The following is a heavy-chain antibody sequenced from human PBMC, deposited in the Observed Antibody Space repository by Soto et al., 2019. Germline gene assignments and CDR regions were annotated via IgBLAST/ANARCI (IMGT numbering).Heavy chain of an antibody. D-gene: IGHD3-16*01. CDR2: IYYSGST. V-gene: IGHV4-59*01. CDR1: GGSFTTYY. J-gene: IGHJ4*02. Sequence: SETLSLTCTVSGGSFTTYYWSWIRQPPGKGLEWIGYIYYSGSTNYNPSLKSRVTISVDTSKNQFSLNLNSVTAADTAVYYCARDHSFRFSFDFWGQGTLVTVSS. CDR3: ARDHSFRFSFDF.